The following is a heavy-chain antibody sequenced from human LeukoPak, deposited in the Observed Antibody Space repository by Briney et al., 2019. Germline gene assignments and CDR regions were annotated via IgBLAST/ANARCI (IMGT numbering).Heavy chain of an antibody. CDR2: INPNSGGT. CDR3: ARAGCIAAAGPICYYYYYMDV. CDR1: GYTFTGYY. V-gene: IGHV1-2*02. J-gene: IGHJ6*03. Sequence: VSVKVSCKASGYTFTGYYMHWVRQAPGQGLEWMGWINPNSGGTNYAQKFQGRVTMTRDTSISTAYMELSRLRSEDTAVYYCARAGCIAAAGPICYYYYYMDVWGKGTTVTVSS. D-gene: IGHD6-13*01.